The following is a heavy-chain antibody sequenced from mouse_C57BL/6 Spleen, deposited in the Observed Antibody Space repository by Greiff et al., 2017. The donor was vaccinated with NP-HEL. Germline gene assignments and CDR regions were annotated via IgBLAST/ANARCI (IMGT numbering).Heavy chain of an antibody. D-gene: IGHD1-1*01. CDR3: ARSITTVVAGTYFDY. Sequence: VKLQESGAELARPGASVKLSYTFTSYGISWVKQRTGQGLEWIGEIYPRSGNTYYNEKFKGKATLTADKSSSTAYMELRSLTSEDSAVYFCARSITTVVAGTYFDYWGQGTTLTVSS. J-gene: IGHJ2*01. CDR2: IYPRSGNT. V-gene: IGHV1-81*01. CDR1: TFTSYG.